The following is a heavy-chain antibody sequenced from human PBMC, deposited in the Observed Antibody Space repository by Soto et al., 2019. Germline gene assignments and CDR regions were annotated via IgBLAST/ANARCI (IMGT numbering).Heavy chain of an antibody. Sequence: QVQLVESGGGVVQPGRSLRVSCAASGFTFSNYAMHWVRQAPGKGLEWVAVVSYDGSKQFYADSVEGRFTISRDSSKSTLYRLIDNLRDEDTAVYYCARDRVYYYDNSGYYNFDYWGQGTLVTVSS. D-gene: IGHD3-22*01. CDR2: VSYDGSKQ. CDR1: GFTFSNYA. J-gene: IGHJ4*02. V-gene: IGHV3-30-3*01. CDR3: ARDRVYYYDNSGYYNFDY.